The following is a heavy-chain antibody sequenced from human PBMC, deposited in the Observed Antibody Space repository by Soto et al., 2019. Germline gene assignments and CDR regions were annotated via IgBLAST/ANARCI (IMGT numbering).Heavy chain of an antibody. Sequence: GGSLRLSCAASGFTFSSYAMNWVRQAPGKGLEWVAVISYDGSNKYYADSVKGRFTISRDNSKNTLYLQMNSLRAEDTAVYYCAKDIGDGYNLNWFDPWGQGILVTVSS. D-gene: IGHD5-12*01. J-gene: IGHJ5*02. CDR3: AKDIGDGYNLNWFDP. V-gene: IGHV3-30-3*01. CDR1: GFTFSSYA. CDR2: ISYDGSNK.